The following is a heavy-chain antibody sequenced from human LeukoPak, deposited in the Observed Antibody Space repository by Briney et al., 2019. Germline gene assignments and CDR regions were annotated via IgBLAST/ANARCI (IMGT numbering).Heavy chain of an antibody. D-gene: IGHD3-22*01. CDR2: IYYSGST. Sequence: SETLSLTCTVSGGSISSSSYYWGWIRQPPGKGLEWIESIYYSGSTYYNPSLKSRVTISVDTSKNQFSLKLSSVTAADTAVYYCARVRTGGNPLYYYDSSGYRDYWGQGTLVTVSS. CDR3: ARVRTGGNPLYYYDSSGYRDY. J-gene: IGHJ4*02. CDR1: GGSISSSSYY. V-gene: IGHV4-39*07.